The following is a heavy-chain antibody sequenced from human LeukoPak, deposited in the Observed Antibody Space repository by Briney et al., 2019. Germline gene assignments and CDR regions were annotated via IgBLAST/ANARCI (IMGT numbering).Heavy chain of an antibody. CDR1: GGVIISGGYY. V-gene: IGHV4-34*01. CDR2: INHSGST. Sequence: SETLSLTCTVSGGVIISGGYYWSWIRQPPGKGLEWIGEINHSGSTNYNPSLKSRVTISVDTSKNQFSLKLSSVTAADTAVYYCARISKYRRYCSGGSCYSGETQWGQGTLVTVSS. J-gene: IGHJ4*02. CDR3: ARISKYRRYCSGGSCYSGETQ. D-gene: IGHD2-15*01.